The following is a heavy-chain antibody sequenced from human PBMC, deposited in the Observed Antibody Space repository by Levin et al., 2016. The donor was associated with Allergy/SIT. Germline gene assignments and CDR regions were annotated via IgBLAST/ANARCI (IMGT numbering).Heavy chain of an antibody. V-gene: IGHV1-18*04. CDR1: GYTFTSYG. CDR3: ARAPDPHSSGWYRPIDY. J-gene: IGHJ4*02. Sequence: ASVKVSCKASGYTFTSYGISWVRQAPGQGLEWMGWISAYNGNTNYAQKLQGRVTMTTDTSTSTAYMELRSLRSDDTAVYYCARAPDPHSSGWYRPIDYWGQGTLVTVSS. D-gene: IGHD6-19*01. CDR2: ISAYNGNT.